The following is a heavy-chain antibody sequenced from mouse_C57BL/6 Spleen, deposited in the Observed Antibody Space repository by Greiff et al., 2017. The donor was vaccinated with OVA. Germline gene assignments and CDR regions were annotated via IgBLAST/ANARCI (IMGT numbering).Heavy chain of an antibody. V-gene: IGHV1-62-2*01. CDR2: FYPGSGSI. J-gene: IGHJ1*03. D-gene: IGHD1-1*01. Sequence: VQLQQSGAELVKPGASVKLSCKASGYTFTEYTIHWVKQRSGQGLEWIGWFYPGSGSIKYTEQFQDKATLTADKSSSTVYMELSRLTSEDSAVYFCARHEVDYYVSSYEGYFDVWGTGTTVTVSA. CDR3: ARHEVDYYVSSYEGYFDV. CDR1: GYTFTEYT.